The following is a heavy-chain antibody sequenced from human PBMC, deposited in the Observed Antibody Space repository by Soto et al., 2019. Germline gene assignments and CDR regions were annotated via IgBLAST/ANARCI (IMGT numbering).Heavy chain of an antibody. J-gene: IGHJ4*02. CDR2: INHSGST. V-gene: IGHV4-34*01. CDR1: GGSFSGYY. Sequence: SETLSLTCAVYGGSFSGYYWSWIRQPPGKGLEWIGEINHSGSTNYNPSLKSRVTISVDTSKNQFSLKLSSVTAADTAVYYCARVPLWFGGIDYWGQGTLVTVSS. CDR3: ARVPLWFGGIDY. D-gene: IGHD3-10*01.